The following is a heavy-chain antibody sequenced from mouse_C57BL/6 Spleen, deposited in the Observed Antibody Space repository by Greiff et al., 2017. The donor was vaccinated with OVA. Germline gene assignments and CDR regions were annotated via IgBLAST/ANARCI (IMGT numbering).Heavy chain of an antibody. J-gene: IGHJ2*01. CDR3: ARYNYGSSPDY. CDR2: IRNKANGYTT. D-gene: IGHD1-1*01. Sequence: EVQLVESGGGLVQPGGSLSLSCAASGFTFTDYYMSWVRQPPGKALEWLGFIRNKANGYTTEYSASVKGRFTISRDNSQTILYLQMNALRAEDSATYYCARYNYGSSPDYWGQGTTLTVSS. CDR1: GFTFTDYY. V-gene: IGHV7-3*01.